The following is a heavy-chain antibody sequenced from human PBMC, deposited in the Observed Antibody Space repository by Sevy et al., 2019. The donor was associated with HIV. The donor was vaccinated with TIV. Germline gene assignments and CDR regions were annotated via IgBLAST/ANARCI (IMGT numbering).Heavy chain of an antibody. D-gene: IGHD4-17*01. CDR2: ISSRCSAT. Sequence: GGSLRLSCAASGFIFSSYEMTWVRQAPGKGLEWVSSISSRCSATYYANSVRCRFTIFRDNAENSLYLQMSSLRVGDTAVYYCARDLPPSATTVAHFDYWGQGTLVTVSS. CDR3: ARDLPPSATTVAHFDY. J-gene: IGHJ4*02. CDR1: GFIFSSYE. V-gene: IGHV3-48*03.